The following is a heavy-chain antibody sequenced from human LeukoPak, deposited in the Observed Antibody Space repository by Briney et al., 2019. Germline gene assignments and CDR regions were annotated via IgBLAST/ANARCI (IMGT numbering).Heavy chain of an antibody. J-gene: IGHJ6*02. CDR1: GYTFTSYG. V-gene: IGHV1-18*01. CDR2: ISAYNGNT. D-gene: IGHD5-12*01. Sequence: ASVKVSCKASGYTFTSYGISWVRQAPGQGLEWMGWISAYNGNTNYAQKLQGRVTMTTDTSTSTAYMELRSLRSDDTAVYYCARSGYDLKDYYYGMDVWGQATTVTVSS. CDR3: ARSGYDLKDYYYGMDV.